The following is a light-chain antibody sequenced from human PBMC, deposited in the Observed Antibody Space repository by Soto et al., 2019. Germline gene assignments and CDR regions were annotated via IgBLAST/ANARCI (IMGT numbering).Light chain of an antibody. Sequence: QSVLTQPPSASGTPGQRVNISCSGSSSNIGSNKVSWYQQLPGTAPRLLIYANNQRPSGVPDRFSASKSGTSASLAISGLQSEDEADYYCAGWDDSLNGCVVFGGGTKLTVL. V-gene: IGLV1-44*01. CDR2: ANN. J-gene: IGLJ2*01. CDR1: SSNIGSNK. CDR3: AGWDDSLNGCVV.